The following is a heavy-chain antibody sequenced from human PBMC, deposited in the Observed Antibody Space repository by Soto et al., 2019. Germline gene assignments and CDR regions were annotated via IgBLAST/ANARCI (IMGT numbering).Heavy chain of an antibody. CDR3: ARGSSWYNIRDYFDY. J-gene: IGHJ4*02. CDR2: IWYDGSNK. CDR1: GFTFSSYG. D-gene: IGHD6-13*01. V-gene: IGHV3-33*01. Sequence: GGSLRLSCAASGFTFSSYGMHWVRQAPGKGLEWVAVIWYDGSNKYYADSVKGRFTISRDNSKNTLYLQMNSLRAEDTAVYYCARGSSWYNIRDYFDYWGQGTLVTVSS.